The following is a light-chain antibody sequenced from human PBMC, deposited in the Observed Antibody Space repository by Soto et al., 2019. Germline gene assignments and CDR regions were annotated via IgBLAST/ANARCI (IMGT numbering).Light chain of an antibody. V-gene: IGLV2-14*03. Sequence: QSALTQPSSVNGSPGQSITISCTGTSSDVGGYNQVSWYQHYPGKAPKLIIYDVTNRPSGVSNRFSGSKSGNTASLTISGLQAEDEADYFCSSYTRSTIYVFGTGTKVTVL. J-gene: IGLJ1*01. CDR2: DVT. CDR3: SSYTRSTIYV. CDR1: SSDVGGYNQ.